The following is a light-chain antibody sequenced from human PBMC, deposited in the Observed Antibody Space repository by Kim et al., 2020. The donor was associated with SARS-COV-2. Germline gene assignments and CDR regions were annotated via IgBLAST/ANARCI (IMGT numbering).Light chain of an antibody. CDR3: QVWDSTSDHLI. J-gene: IGLJ2*01. CDR1: NIGTKT. Sequence: SYELTQPPSVSVAPGNTARISCGADNIGTKTVHLYQQRPGQAPVKVIHYDTDRPSGIPERFSGATSGNTATLTISRVETGDEADYYCQVWDSTSDHLIFGGGTKLTVL. V-gene: IGLV3-21*04. CDR2: YDT.